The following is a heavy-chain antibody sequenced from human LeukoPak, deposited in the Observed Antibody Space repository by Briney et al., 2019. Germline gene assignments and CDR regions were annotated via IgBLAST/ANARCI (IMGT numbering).Heavy chain of an antibody. J-gene: IGHJ5*02. CDR3: ARGDSKKTYYYGSGRRGWFDP. V-gene: IGHV4-4*02. Sequence: SETLSLTCAVSGGSISSSNWWSWVRQPPGKGLEWIGEIYHSGSTNYNPSLKSRVTISVDTSKNQFSLKLSSVTAADTAVYYCARGDSKKTYYYGSGRRGWFDPWGQGTLVTVSS. CDR2: IYHSGST. CDR1: GGSISSSNW. D-gene: IGHD3-10*01.